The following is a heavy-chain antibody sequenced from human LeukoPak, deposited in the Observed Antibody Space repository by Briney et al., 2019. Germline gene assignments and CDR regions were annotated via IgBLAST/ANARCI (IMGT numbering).Heavy chain of an antibody. J-gene: IGHJ5*02. CDR2: IYYSGST. V-gene: IGHV4-59*01. Sequence: SETLSLTCAVYGGSFSGYYWSWIRQPPGKGLEWIGYIYYSGSTNYNPSLKSRVTISVDTSKNQFSLKLSSVTAADTAVYYCARGRGTIFGVVTPFDPWGQGTLVTVSS. CDR3: ARGRGTIFGVVTPFDP. D-gene: IGHD3-3*01. CDR1: GGSFSGYY.